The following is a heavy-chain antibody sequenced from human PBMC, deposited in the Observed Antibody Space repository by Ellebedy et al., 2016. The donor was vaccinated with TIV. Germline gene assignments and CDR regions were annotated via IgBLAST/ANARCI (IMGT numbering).Heavy chain of an antibody. V-gene: IGHV1-46*04. CDR3: ARMRQQQLVIDY. D-gene: IGHD6-13*01. CDR2: INPSGGST. CDR1: GYTFTSYY. J-gene: IGHJ4*02. Sequence: AASVKVSCKASGYTFTSYYMHWVRQAPGQGLEWMGIINPSGGSTSYAQKLQGRVTMTRDTSTSTVYMELSSLRSEDTAVYYCARMRQQQLVIDYWGQGTLVTVSS.